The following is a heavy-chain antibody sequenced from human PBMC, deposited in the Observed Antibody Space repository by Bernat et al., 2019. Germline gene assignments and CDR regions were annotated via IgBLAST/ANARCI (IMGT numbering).Heavy chain of an antibody. V-gene: IGHV3-15*01. CDR1: GFSFIDAW. D-gene: IGHD3-3*01. J-gene: IGHJ3*02. CDR3: TTDFWSGYYGAYDAFDI. CDR2: IKSKTDGGTT. Sequence: EVQVVESGGGLVKPGESLRLSCAGSGFSFIDAWMTWVRQAPGKGPEWVGRIKSKTDGGTTDYAAPVKGRFTISRDDSKNTLYLQMNSLKTEDTAVYYCTTDFWSGYYGAYDAFDIWGQGTMVTVSS.